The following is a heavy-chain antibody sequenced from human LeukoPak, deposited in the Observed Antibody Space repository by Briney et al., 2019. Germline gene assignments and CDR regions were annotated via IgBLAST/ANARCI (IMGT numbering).Heavy chain of an antibody. V-gene: IGHV1-8*01. CDR2: MNPNSGNT. D-gene: IGHD3-3*01. J-gene: IGHJ6*02. CDR1: GYTFTSYD. CDR3: ARTWSGSGLGGAFFYYYGMDV. Sequence: ASVKVSCKASGYTFTSYDINWVRQATGQGLEWMGWMNPNSGNTGYAQKFQGRVTMTRNTSISTAYMELSSLRSEDTAVYYCARTWSGSGLGGAFFYYYGMDVWGQGTTVTVSS.